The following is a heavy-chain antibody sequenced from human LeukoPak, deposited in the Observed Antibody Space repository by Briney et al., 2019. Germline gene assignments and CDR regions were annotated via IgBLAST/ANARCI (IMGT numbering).Heavy chain of an antibody. V-gene: IGHV3-30-3*01. CDR2: ISYDGSNK. CDR1: GFTFSSYA. D-gene: IGHD3-16*01. CDR3: ARDHSLGYYFDY. Sequence: PGGSLRLSCAASGFTFSSYAMHWVRRAPGKGLEWVAVISYDGSNKYYADSVKGRFTISRDNSKNTLYLQMNSLRAEDTAVYYCARDHSLGYYFDYWGQGTLVTVSS. J-gene: IGHJ4*02.